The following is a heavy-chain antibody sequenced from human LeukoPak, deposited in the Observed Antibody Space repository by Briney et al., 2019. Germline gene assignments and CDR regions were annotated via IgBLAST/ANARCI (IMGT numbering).Heavy chain of an antibody. D-gene: IGHD3-3*01. CDR1: RFTFSNYW. J-gene: IGHJ6*03. CDR3: AGVGYYDFWSGYYYYYYMDV. CDR2: IKQDGSEK. Sequence: SGGSLRLSCAASRFTFSNYWMSWVRQAPGKGLEWVANIKQDGSEKYYVDSVKGRFTISRDNAKNSLYLQMNSLRAEDTAVYYCAGVGYYDFWSGYYYYYYMDVWGKGTTVTVSS. V-gene: IGHV3-7*01.